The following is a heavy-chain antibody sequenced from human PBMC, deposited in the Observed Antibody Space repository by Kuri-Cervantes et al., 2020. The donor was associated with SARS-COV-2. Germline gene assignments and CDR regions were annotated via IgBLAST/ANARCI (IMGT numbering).Heavy chain of an antibody. CDR3: ASHPKRFLEWLFDY. V-gene: IGHV3-20*04. Sequence: GGSLRLSCAASGFTFDDYGMSWVRQAPGKGLEWVTGINWNGGSTGYADSVKGRFTIFRDNAKNSLYLQMNSLRAEYTALYYGASHPKRFLEWLFDYWGQGTLVTVSS. CDR1: GFTFDDYG. CDR2: INWNGGST. J-gene: IGHJ4*02. D-gene: IGHD3-3*01.